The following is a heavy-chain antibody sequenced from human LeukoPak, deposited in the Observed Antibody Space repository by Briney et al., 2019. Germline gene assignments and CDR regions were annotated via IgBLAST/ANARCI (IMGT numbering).Heavy chain of an antibody. CDR1: GLTISTYA. CDR3: AKDGPGVRGVYPFGY. Sequence: GGSLRLSCAASGLTISTYAMSWVRQAPGKGLECVSGISISGSTYYIDSVKGRFTISRDNSKNTLYLQMNSLRAEDTAVYYCAKDGPGVRGVYPFGYWGQGTLVTVSS. J-gene: IGHJ4*02. D-gene: IGHD3-10*01. CDR2: ISISGST. V-gene: IGHV3-23*01.